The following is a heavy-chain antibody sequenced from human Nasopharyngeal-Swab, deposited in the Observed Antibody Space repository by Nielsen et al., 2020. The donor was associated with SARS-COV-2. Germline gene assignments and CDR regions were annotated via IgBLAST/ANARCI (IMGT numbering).Heavy chain of an antibody. J-gene: IGHJ4*02. V-gene: IGHV5-10-1*01. Sequence: GESLKISCKGSGYSFTSYWISWVRQMPGKGLEWMGRIDPSDSYTNYSPSFQGHVTISVDKSISTAYLQWSSLKASDTAIYYCATPGDRGYDDARFDYWGQGTLVTVSS. CDR1: GYSFTSYW. CDR2: IDPSDSYT. CDR3: ATPGDRGYDDARFDY. D-gene: IGHD5-12*01.